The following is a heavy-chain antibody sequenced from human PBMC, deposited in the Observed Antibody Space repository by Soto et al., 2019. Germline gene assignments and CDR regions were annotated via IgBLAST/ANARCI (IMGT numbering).Heavy chain of an antibody. CDR1: GYTFTSYD. CDR2: MNPNSGNT. J-gene: IGHJ3*02. Sequence: VSVKVSCKASGYTFTSYDINWVRQANGQGLEWMGRMNPNSGNTGYAQKFQGRVTMTRNTSISTAYMELSSLRSEDTAVYYCARGEAREVQLLLHDAFDIWGQGTMVTVSS. V-gene: IGHV1-8*01. CDR3: ARGEAREVQLLLHDAFDI. D-gene: IGHD2-2*01.